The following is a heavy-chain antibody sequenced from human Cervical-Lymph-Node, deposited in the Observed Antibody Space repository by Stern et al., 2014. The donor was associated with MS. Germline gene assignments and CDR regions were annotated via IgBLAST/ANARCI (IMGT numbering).Heavy chain of an antibody. CDR3: ARGGAVTLDY. Sequence: VQLVESGAEVKKPGASVKVSCKPSGYSFTGYYMHWVRQAPGQGLEWMGRINPNSGGPDYIPKVKGRVTMTRDTSTSTAYMELSSLRSDDTAVYYCARGGAVTLDYWGQGSLVTVSS. J-gene: IGHJ4*02. D-gene: IGHD4-17*01. CDR1: GYSFTGYY. CDR2: INPNSGGP. V-gene: IGHV1-2*06.